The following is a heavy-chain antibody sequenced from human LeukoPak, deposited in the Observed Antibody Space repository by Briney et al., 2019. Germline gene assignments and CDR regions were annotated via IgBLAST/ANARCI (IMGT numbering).Heavy chain of an antibody. CDR2: ISGSGGST. CDR1: GFTFSSYA. J-gene: IGHJ3*02. Sequence: GGSLRLSCAASGFTFSSYAMSWVRQAPGKGLEWVSAISGSGGSTYYADSVKGRFTISRDNAKNSLYLQMNSLRAEDTAVYYCARERRLGELSFSAFDIWGQGTMVTVSS. CDR3: ARERRLGELSFSAFDI. D-gene: IGHD3-16*02. V-gene: IGHV3-23*01.